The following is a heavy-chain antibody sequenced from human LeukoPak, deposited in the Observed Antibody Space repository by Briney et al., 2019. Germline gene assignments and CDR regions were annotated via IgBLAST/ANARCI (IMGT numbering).Heavy chain of an antibody. CDR1: GGSISSSSYY. V-gene: IGHV4-39*01. Sequence: SETLSLTCTVSGGSISSSSYYWGWIRQPPGKGLEWIGSIYYSGSTYYNPSLKSRVTISVDTSKNQFSLKLSSVTAADTAVYYCARKGRDAFDICGQGTMVTVSS. CDR3: ARKGRDAFDI. CDR2: IYYSGST. J-gene: IGHJ3*02.